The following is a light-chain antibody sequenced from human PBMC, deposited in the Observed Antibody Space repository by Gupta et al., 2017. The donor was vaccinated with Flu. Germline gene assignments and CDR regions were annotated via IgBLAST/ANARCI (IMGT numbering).Light chain of an antibody. V-gene: IGLV2-14*01. CDR3: SSYTRSTTSIIAWV. CDR2: EVS. J-gene: IGLJ3*02. CDR1: SSDIGGYNR. Sequence: QSALTQPASVSGSLGQSITISCTGTSSDIGGYNRVSWYQQTPGKAPKLIIYEVSNRPSGLSDRFSGSKSGNTASLTISGLQADDEADYYCSSYTRSTTSIIAWVFGGGTRLTVL.